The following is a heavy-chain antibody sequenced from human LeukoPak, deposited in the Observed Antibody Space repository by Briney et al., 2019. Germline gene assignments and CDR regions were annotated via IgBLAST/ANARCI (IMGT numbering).Heavy chain of an antibody. Sequence: PGGSLRLSCAASGFTFSNYWMSWVRQAPGKGLEWVANIKEDGSEKHYVDSVKGRFTISRDNAKNSLYLQMNSLRVEDMAVYYCARTIRGYWGQGTLVTVSS. CDR1: GFTFSNYW. D-gene: IGHD3-10*01. J-gene: IGHJ4*02. CDR3: ARTIRGY. CDR2: IKEDGSEK. V-gene: IGHV3-7*03.